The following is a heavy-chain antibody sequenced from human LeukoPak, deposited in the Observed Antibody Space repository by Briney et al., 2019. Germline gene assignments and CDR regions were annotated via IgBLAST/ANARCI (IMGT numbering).Heavy chain of an antibody. Sequence: GGSLRLSCAASGFTFSSYSMNWVRQAPGKGLEWVSSISSSSSYIYYADSVKGRFTTSRDNAKNSLYLQMNSLRAEDTAVYYCARDLRRIAVAVAPVWSQGTLVTVSS. D-gene: IGHD6-19*01. CDR2: ISSSSSYI. CDR1: GFTFSSYS. J-gene: IGHJ4*02. CDR3: ARDLRRIAVAVAPV. V-gene: IGHV3-21*01.